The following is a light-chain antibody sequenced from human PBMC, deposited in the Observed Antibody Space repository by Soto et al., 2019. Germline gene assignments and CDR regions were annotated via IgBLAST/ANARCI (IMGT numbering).Light chain of an antibody. CDR2: DVS. J-gene: IGLJ1*01. V-gene: IGLV2-11*01. Sequence: QSALTQPRSVSGSPGQSVTISCTGSSSVVGNYNYVSWYQQHPGKAPKLVIFDVSERPSGVPDRFSGSKSANTASLTISGLQAEDEADYYCCSYAGSFTFLFGTGTKVTVL. CDR1: SSVVGNYNY. CDR3: CSYAGSFTFL.